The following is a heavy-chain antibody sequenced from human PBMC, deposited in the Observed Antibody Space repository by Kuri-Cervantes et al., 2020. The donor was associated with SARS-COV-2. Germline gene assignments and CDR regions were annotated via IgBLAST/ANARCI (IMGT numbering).Heavy chain of an antibody. Sequence: SVKVSCKASGGTFSSYAISWVRQAPGQGLEWMGGIIPIFGIANYAQKFQGRVTITADKSTSTAYMELSSLRSEDTAVYYCARGYGSGSEPVISDYWGQGTLVTVPS. V-gene: IGHV1-69*10. CDR3: ARGYGSGSEPVISDY. CDR2: IIPIFGIA. J-gene: IGHJ4*02. CDR1: GGTFSSYA. D-gene: IGHD3-10*01.